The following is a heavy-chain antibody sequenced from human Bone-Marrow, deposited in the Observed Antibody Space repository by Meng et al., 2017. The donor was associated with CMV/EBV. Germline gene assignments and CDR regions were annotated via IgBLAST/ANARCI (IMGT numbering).Heavy chain of an antibody. D-gene: IGHD5/OR15-5a*01. CDR2: INHSGST. CDR1: GGSFSGYY. Sequence: SETLSPTCAVYGGSFSGYYWSWIRQPPGKGLEWIGEINHSGSTNYNPSLKSRVTISVDTSKNQFYLRLSYVTAADTAVYYCAREGSTSRDFDYWGQGTLVTVSS. V-gene: IGHV4-34*01. J-gene: IGHJ4*02. CDR3: AREGSTSRDFDY.